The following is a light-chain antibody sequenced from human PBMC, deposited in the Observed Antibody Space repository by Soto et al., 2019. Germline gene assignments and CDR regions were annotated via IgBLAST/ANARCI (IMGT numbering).Light chain of an antibody. J-gene: IGLJ2*01. Sequence: QLVLTQSPSASASLGASVKLTCTLSSGHSSYDIAWHQQQTEKGPRYLMKLNSDGSHSKGDGIPDRFSGSSSGAERYLTISSLQSEDEDDYYCQTWGSGTVVFGGGTKLTVL. CDR3: QTWGSGTVV. V-gene: IGLV4-69*01. CDR1: SGHSSYD. CDR2: LNSDGSH.